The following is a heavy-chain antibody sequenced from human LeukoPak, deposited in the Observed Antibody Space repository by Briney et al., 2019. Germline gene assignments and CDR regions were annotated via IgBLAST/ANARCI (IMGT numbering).Heavy chain of an antibody. J-gene: IGHJ3*02. CDR1: GFTFSSYD. V-gene: IGHV3-13*01. Sequence: GGSLRLSCAASGFTFSSYDMHWVRQAPGKGLEWVSAIGTAGDTYYPGSVKGRFTISRENAKNSLYLQMNSLRAGDTAVYYCAAATTKVAFDIWGQGTMVTVSS. CDR2: IGTAGDT. CDR3: AAATTKVAFDI. D-gene: IGHD2-15*01.